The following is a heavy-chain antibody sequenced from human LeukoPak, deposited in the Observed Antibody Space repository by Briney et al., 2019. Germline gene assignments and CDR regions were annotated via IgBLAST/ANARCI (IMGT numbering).Heavy chain of an antibody. V-gene: IGHV4-30-2*01. D-gene: IGHD2-2*01. CDR3: ARGVVPAASNWFDP. CDR2: IYHSGST. J-gene: IGHJ5*02. Sequence: PSETLSLTCAVSGGSISSGGYSWSWIRQPPGKGLEWIGYIYHSGSTYYNPSPKSRVTISVDRSKNQFSLKLSSVTAADTAVYYCARGVVPAASNWFDPWGQGTLVTVSS. CDR1: GGSISSGGYS.